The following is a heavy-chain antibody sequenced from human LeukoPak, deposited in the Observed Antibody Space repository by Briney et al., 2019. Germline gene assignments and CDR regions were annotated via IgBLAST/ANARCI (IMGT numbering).Heavy chain of an antibody. J-gene: IGHJ4*02. CDR2: IFYSGST. D-gene: IGHD6-13*01. Sequence: SETLSLTCTVSGGSISSYYWTWIRQPPGKGLEWIGNIFYSGSTYYNPSLKSRVTISVDTSKNQFSLKLSSVTAADTAVYYCAREGYSSSVLYYFDYWGQGTLVTVSS. V-gene: IGHV4-59*12. CDR3: AREGYSSSVLYYFDY. CDR1: GGSISSYY.